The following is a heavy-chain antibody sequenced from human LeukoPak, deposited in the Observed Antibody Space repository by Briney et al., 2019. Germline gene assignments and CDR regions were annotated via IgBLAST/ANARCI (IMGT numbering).Heavy chain of an antibody. V-gene: IGHV1-69*13. Sequence: SVKVSCKASGGTFSSYAISWVRQAPGQGLEWVGGIIPIFGTANYAQKFQGRVTITADESTSTAYMELSSLRSEDTAVYYCAKIAVAGDDRTYRATYYYYYYMDVWGKGTTVTVSS. CDR2: IIPIFGTA. CDR3: AKIAVAGDDRTYRATYYYYYYMDV. CDR1: GGTFSSYA. D-gene: IGHD6-19*01. J-gene: IGHJ6*03.